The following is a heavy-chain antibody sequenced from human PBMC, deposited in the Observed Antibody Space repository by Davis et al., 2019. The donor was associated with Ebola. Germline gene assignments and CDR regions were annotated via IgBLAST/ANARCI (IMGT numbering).Heavy chain of an antibody. CDR1: GLTVSSNH. CDR3: ATTQWLREFDN. CDR2: IYYQST. Sequence: GGSLTLSCTASGLTVSSNHMSWVRQAPGKGLEWVSVIYYQSTAYADAVRGRFIISRDKSNNTLYLEMSSLRVDDTAVYYCATTQWLREFDNWGQGTLVTVSS. J-gene: IGHJ4*02. D-gene: IGHD6-19*01. V-gene: IGHV3-53*05.